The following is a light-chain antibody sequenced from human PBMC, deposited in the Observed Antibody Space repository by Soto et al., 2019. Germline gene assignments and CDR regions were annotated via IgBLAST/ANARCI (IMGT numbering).Light chain of an antibody. Sequence: ETLLTQSPGILSMPQGERATLSCMASQSVSRKLAWYQQTRGQAPRLLIYSASTRATGVPARFSGSGSGTEFTLTISNLQSEDFAVYHCQQYDKWPRTFGQGTKVDIK. CDR2: SAS. CDR3: QQYDKWPRT. J-gene: IGKJ1*01. CDR1: QSVSRK. V-gene: IGKV3-15*01.